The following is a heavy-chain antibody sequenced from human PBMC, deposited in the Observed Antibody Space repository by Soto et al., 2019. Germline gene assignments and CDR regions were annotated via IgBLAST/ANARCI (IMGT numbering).Heavy chain of an antibody. CDR3: AREWGNGHSFGGGFFDY. J-gene: IGHJ4*02. V-gene: IGHV3-30-3*01. CDR1: GFTFSDYA. D-gene: IGHD3-10*01. CDR2: VSFDGTNQ. Sequence: QVQLVESGGGVVQPGRSLRLSCTASGFTFSDYAMHWVRQAPGKGLEWVAVVSFDGTNQYYPNSVKGRFTISRDNSKNTLYVQMNTLRAEDTAVYYCAREWGNGHSFGGGFFDYWGQGTLVTVSS.